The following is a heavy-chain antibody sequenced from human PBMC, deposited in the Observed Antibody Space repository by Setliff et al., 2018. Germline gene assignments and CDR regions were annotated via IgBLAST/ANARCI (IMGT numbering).Heavy chain of an antibody. CDR2: INQGGSDQ. V-gene: IGHV3-7*01. CDR1: GFTFSSLR. D-gene: IGHD3-3*01. J-gene: IGHJ5*02. Sequence: GGSLRLSCSASGFTFSSLRMAWVRQAPGKGLEWVANINQGGSDQFYVESVKGRFTISRDNAKNSLFLQMNSLRVEDTAVYYCARDVFDFRTGQAGPWGQGTLVTVSS. CDR3: ARDVFDFRTGQAGP.